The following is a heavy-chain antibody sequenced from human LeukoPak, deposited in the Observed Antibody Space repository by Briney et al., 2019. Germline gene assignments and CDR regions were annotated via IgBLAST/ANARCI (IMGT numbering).Heavy chain of an antibody. Sequence: SETLSLTCTVSGGSISSGDYYWSWIRQPPGKGLEWIGYIYYSGSTYYNPSLESRVTISVDTSKNQFSLKLSSVTAADTAVYYCARLDSSGYSPIFDYWGQGTLVTVSS. V-gene: IGHV4-30-4*01. CDR2: IYYSGST. CDR3: ARLDSSGYSPIFDY. D-gene: IGHD3-22*01. CDR1: GGSISSGDYY. J-gene: IGHJ4*02.